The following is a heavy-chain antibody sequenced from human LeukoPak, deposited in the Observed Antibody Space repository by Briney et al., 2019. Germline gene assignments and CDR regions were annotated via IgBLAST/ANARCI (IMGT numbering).Heavy chain of an antibody. V-gene: IGHV4-39*07. CDR3: TSNTSVLPRDYYYMDV. Sequence: SETLSLTCTVSGGSVSSTTYYWGWIRQPPGKGLEWIGSIYYSGSTYYNPSLKSRVTISVDTSKNQFSLKLSSVTAADTAVYYGTSNTSVLPRDYYYMDVWGKGTTVTVSS. CDR2: IYYSGST. J-gene: IGHJ6*03. CDR1: GGSVSSTTYY. D-gene: IGHD2/OR15-2a*01.